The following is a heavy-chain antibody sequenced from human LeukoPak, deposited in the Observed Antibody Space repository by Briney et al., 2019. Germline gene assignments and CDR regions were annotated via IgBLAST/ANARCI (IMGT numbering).Heavy chain of an antibody. CDR2: IIPIFGTT. CDR3: AREAAAGTLPDY. Sequence: GSSVKVSCKTSGGTFSSYAITWVRQTPGQGLEWMGGIIPIFGTTNYAQKFQDRVTITADKSTSTAYMKLSSLRSEDTAVYYCAREAAAGTLPDYWGQGTLVTVSS. CDR1: GGTFSSYA. D-gene: IGHD6-13*01. J-gene: IGHJ4*02. V-gene: IGHV1-69*06.